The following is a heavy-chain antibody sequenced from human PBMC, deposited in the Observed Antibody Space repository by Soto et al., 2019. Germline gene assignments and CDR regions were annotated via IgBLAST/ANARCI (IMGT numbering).Heavy chain of an antibody. D-gene: IGHD3-22*01. Sequence: AASVKVSCKAPGCTFSSYAISWVRQAPGQGLEWMGGIIPIFGTANYAQKFQGRVTITADESTSTAYMELSSLRSEDTAVYYCASSGPSSGYAGPLDYWGQGTLVTVSS. J-gene: IGHJ4*02. CDR2: IIPIFGTA. CDR3: ASSGPSSGYAGPLDY. V-gene: IGHV1-69*13. CDR1: GCTFSSYA.